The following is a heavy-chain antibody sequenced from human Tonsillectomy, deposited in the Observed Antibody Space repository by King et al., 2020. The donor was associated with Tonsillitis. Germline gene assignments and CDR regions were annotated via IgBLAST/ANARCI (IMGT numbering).Heavy chain of an antibody. CDR3: ARGPRVGELYYYYMDV. CDR2: INHSGST. V-gene: IGHV4-34*01. CDR1: GGSFSGYY. Sequence: VQLQQWGAGLLKPSETLSLTCAVYGGSFSGYYWSWIRQPPGKGLEWIGEINHSGSTNYNPSLKSRVTISGDTSINQFSLKLSSVTAADTALYYCARGPRVGELYYYYMDVWGKGTTVTVSS. D-gene: IGHD3-16*01. J-gene: IGHJ6*03.